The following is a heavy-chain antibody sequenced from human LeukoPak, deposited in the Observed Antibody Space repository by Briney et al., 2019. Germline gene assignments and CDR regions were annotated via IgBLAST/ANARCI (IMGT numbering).Heavy chain of an antibody. CDR3: ARKGRVVPAASFDY. Sequence: GGALRLSCAASGFTFSSYAMHWVRQAPGKGVEWVAGISYDGSNKYYADSVKGRFTISRDNSKNTLYLQMSSLRAEDTAVYYCARKGRVVPAASFDYWGQGTLVTVSS. CDR1: GFTFSSYA. CDR2: ISYDGSNK. D-gene: IGHD2-2*01. J-gene: IGHJ4*02. V-gene: IGHV3-30*04.